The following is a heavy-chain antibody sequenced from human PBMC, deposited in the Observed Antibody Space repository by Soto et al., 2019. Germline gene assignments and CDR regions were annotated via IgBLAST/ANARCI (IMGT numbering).Heavy chain of an antibody. Sequence: SETLSLTCTVSGGSVSSYYWSWIRQPPGKGLEWIGYIYYSGSTNYNPSLKSRVTISVDTSKNQFSLKLSSVTAADTAVYYCARAPGYCTNGVCENWFDPWGQGTLVTVSS. CDR1: GGSVSSYY. CDR2: IYYSGST. D-gene: IGHD2-8*01. CDR3: ARAPGYCTNGVCENWFDP. V-gene: IGHV4-59*02. J-gene: IGHJ5*02.